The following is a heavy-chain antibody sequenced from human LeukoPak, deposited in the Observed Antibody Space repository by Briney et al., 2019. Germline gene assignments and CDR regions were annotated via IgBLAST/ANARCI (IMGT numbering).Heavy chain of an antibody. J-gene: IGHJ4*02. CDR3: ASGGVAAQLFADFDY. CDR1: GFTFSSYA. D-gene: IGHD6-13*01. CDR2: ISYDGSNK. V-gene: IGHV3-30-3*01. Sequence: GGSLRLSCAASGFTFSSYAMHWVRQAPGKGLEWVAVISYDGSNKCADSVKGRFTISRDNSKNTLYLQMNSLRAEDTAVYYCASGGVAAQLFADFDYWGQGTLVTVSS.